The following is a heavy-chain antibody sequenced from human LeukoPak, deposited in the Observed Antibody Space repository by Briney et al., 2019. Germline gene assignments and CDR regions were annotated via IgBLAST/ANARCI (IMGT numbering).Heavy chain of an antibody. CDR2: INPSGGST. Sequence: GASVKVSYKASGYTFTSYYMHWVRQAPGQGLEWMGIINPSGGSTSYAQKFQGRVTMTRDTSTSTVYMELSSLRSEDTAVYYCASSIRDSSSWYGGDSSGPGDYWGQGTLVTVSS. CDR1: GYTFTSYY. J-gene: IGHJ4*02. CDR3: ASSIRDSSSWYGGDSSGPGDY. V-gene: IGHV1-46*01. D-gene: IGHD6-13*01.